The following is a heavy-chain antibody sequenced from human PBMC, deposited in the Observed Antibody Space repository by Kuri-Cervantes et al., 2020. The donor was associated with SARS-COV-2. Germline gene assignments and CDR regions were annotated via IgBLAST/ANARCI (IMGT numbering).Heavy chain of an antibody. Sequence: GSLRLSCTVSGGSISSYYWSRIRQPPGKGLEWIGYIYYSGSTNYNPSLKSRVTISVDRSKNQFSLKPSSVTAADTAVYYCARARIAAAGYNWFDPWGQGTLVTVSS. D-gene: IGHD6-13*01. CDR2: IYYSGST. V-gene: IGHV4-59*12. CDR3: ARARIAAAGYNWFDP. CDR1: GGSISSYY. J-gene: IGHJ5*02.